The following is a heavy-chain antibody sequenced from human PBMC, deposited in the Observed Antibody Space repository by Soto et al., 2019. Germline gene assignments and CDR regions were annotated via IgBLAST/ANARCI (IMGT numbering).Heavy chain of an antibody. CDR3: ATISPIYYYGMDV. J-gene: IGHJ6*02. V-gene: IGHV4-61*01. D-gene: IGHD3-3*02. Sequence: QVQLQESGPELVKPSETLSLTCTVSGGSVSSGTYYWSWIRQPPGKGLEWIGYIYYSGSTNYNPSLKSRVTMSVDTSKNQFSLKLSSVTAADTAVYYCATISPIYYYGMDVWGQGTTVTVSS. CDR2: IYYSGST. CDR1: GGSVSSGTYY.